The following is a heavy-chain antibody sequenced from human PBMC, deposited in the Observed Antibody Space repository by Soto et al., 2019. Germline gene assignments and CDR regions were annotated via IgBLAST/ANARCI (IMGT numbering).Heavy chain of an antibody. J-gene: IGHJ4*02. CDR1: GYTFNSHE. D-gene: IGHD3-16*01. CDR3: ARRGIH. Sequence: PGGSLRLSCVASGYTFNSHEMNWVRQAPGKGLEWISSISGSGTTNYAESVKGRFTISRDNAHKSLFLEMKDLRVEDTAVYYCARRGIHWGQGTLVTVSS. V-gene: IGHV3-48*03. CDR2: ISGSGTT.